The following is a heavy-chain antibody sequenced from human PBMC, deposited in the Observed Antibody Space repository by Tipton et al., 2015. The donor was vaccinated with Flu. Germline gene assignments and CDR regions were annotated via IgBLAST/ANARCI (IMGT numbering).Heavy chain of an antibody. J-gene: IGHJ4*02. CDR2: IWSDGSNE. Sequence: SLRLSCAASGFNFSIYAMHWVRQAPGKGLEWVAFIWSDGSNEKYADSVKGRFTIARDNSKNTLYLQMNSLRAEDTAVYYCARLGYCTGVFCPSDQNFDYWGQGTLVTVSS. CDR1: GFNFSIYA. CDR3: ARLGYCTGVFCPSDQNFDY. D-gene: IGHD2-8*02. V-gene: IGHV3-33*01.